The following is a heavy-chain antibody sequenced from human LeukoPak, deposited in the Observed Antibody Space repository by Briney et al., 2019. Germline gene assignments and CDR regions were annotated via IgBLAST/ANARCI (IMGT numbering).Heavy chain of an antibody. V-gene: IGHV1-24*01. D-gene: IGHD2-2*01. CDR3: ASYYCSSTSCHLFDY. CDR2: IDPEDGET. CDR1: GYTLTELS. J-gene: IGHJ4*02. Sequence: ASVKVSCKVSGYTLTELSMHWVRQAPGKGLEWMGGIDPEDGETIYAQKFQGRVTMTEDTSTDTAYMELSSLRSEDTAVYYCASYYCSSTSCHLFDYWGQGTLVTVSS.